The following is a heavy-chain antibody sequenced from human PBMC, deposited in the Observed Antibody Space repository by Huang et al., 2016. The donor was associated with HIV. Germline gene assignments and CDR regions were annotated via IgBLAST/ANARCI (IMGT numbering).Heavy chain of an antibody. V-gene: IGHV3-30*02. CDR1: GFSFSHYG. CDR3: ATDLGGYSFDY. J-gene: IGHJ4*02. D-gene: IGHD2-21*02. Sequence: QEQLVESGGGVVQPGGSLRFSCATSGFSFSHYGMHWVRQAPGKGLEWVAFLRFDGGNKHYADSAKGRFTISRDNSKKMLFLEMNSLRGDDTAFYYCATDLGGYSFDYWGQGALVSVSS. CDR2: LRFDGGNK.